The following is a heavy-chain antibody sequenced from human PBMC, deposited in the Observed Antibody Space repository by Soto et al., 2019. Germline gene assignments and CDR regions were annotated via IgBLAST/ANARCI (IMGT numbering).Heavy chain of an antibody. Sequence: EASVKVSCKASGGTFSSYAISWVRQAPGQGLEWMGGIIPIFGTANYAQKFQGRVTITADESTSTAYMELSSLRSEDTAGYYCASLAAADGMDVWGQGTTVTVYS. J-gene: IGHJ6*02. CDR2: IIPIFGTA. D-gene: IGHD6-25*01. V-gene: IGHV1-69*13. CDR3: ASLAAADGMDV. CDR1: GGTFSSYA.